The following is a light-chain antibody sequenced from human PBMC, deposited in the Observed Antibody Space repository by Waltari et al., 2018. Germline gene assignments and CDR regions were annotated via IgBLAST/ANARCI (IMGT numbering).Light chain of an antibody. CDR3: MQALQTPWT. CDR2: LGS. Sequence: DIVMTQSPLSLPVTPGEPASISCRSSHSLLHSNGYNYLDWYLQQPGQSPQLLIYLGSNRASGVPDRFSGSGSGTDFTLKISRVEAEDVGVYYCMQALQTPWTFGQVTKVEIK. CDR1: HSLLHSNGYNY. V-gene: IGKV2-28*01. J-gene: IGKJ1*01.